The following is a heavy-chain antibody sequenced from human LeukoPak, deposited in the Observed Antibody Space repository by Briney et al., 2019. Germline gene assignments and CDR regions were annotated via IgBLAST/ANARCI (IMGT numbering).Heavy chain of an antibody. Sequence: PGGSLRLSCAASGFIFSTYTMNWVRQAPGKGLEWVSIIFSPVSTYYADSVKGRFTSPRDNSKNTMYLQMNSLRVEDTAVYYCARDLYCSSTSCTDAFDTWGQGTLVTASS. CDR1: GFIFSTYT. CDR3: ARDLYCSSTSCTDAFDT. V-gene: IGHV3-66*01. J-gene: IGHJ3*02. CDR2: IFSPVST. D-gene: IGHD2-2*01.